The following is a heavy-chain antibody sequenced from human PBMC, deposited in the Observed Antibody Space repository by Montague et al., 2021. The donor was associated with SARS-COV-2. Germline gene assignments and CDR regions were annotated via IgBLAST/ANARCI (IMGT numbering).Heavy chain of an antibody. J-gene: IGHJ4*02. V-gene: IGHV4-34*01. D-gene: IGHD1-1*01. CDR2: INYSGDT. CDR1: SGSLSGYY. CDR3: VRLESSRWFFDY. Sequence: SETLSLTCAVYSGSLSGYYWSWIRQAPGKGLEWIGEINYSGDTYYNPSLTSRVTISMDTSESQFSLKMTSVTAADTAVYYCVRLESSRWFFDYWGQGTLVTVSS.